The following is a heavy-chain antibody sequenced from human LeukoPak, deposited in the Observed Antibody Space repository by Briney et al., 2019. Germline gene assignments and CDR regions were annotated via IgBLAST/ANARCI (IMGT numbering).Heavy chain of an antibody. Sequence: SETLSLTCTVSGGSISSSSYYWGWIRQPPGKGLEWIGSIYYSGSTYYNPSLKSRVTISVDTSKNQFSLKLSSVTAADTAVYYCARGYSYGSSFDYWGQGTLVTVSS. J-gene: IGHJ4*02. CDR2: IYYSGST. D-gene: IGHD5-18*01. V-gene: IGHV4-39*01. CDR3: ARGYSYGSSFDY. CDR1: GGSISSSSYY.